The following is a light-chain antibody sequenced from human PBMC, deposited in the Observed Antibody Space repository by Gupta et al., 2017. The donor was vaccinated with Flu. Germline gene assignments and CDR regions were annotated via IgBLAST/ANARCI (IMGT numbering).Light chain of an antibody. CDR3: QQSYNIPRS. CDR2: ATS. V-gene: IGKV1-39*01. CDR1: QSISNY. Sequence: DIQMTQSPSSLSASVGDRVTITCRASQSISNYLSWYQQKPGKVPKLLIYATSSLQGGVPSRFSGSGSGTDFTLTISSLQPEDFATYYCQQSYNIPRSFGGGTKVETK. J-gene: IGKJ4*01.